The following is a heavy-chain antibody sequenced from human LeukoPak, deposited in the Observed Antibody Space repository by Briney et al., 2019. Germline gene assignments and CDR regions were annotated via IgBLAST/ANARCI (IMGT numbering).Heavy chain of an antibody. CDR1: GFTFSDYG. CDR2: IWSDGSNK. Sequence: PGGSLRLSCAASGFTFSDYGIHWVRQAPGKELEWVAVIWSDGSNKYYADSVKGRFTISRDNSKKTLYLQMNSLRVEDTAVYYCVRASGSFDYWGQGTLVTVSS. V-gene: IGHV3-33*01. CDR3: VRASGSFDY. J-gene: IGHJ4*02. D-gene: IGHD3-10*01.